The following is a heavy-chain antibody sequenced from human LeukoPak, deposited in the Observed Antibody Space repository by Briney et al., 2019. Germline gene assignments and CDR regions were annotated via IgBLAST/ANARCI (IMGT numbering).Heavy chain of an antibody. J-gene: IGHJ4*02. V-gene: IGHV3-21*01. CDR2: ISSSSSFI. CDR1: GLTFSSYN. CDR3: ARVRGYIDY. Sequence: GVSLRLSCAASGLTFSSYNMNWVRQAPGKGLEWVSSISSSSSFIYYADSVKGRFTTSRDNAKNSLYLQMNSLRAEDTAVYYCARVRGYIDYWGQGTLVTVSS. D-gene: IGHD3-16*02.